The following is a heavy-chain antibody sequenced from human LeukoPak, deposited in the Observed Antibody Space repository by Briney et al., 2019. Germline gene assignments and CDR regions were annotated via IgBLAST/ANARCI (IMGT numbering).Heavy chain of an antibody. V-gene: IGHV3-23*01. Sequence: GGSLRLSCAASGFTFSSYAMTWVRQAPGKGLEWVSAISGSGGSTYYADSVKGRFTISRDNSKNTLYLQMNSLRAEDTAVYYCARTGRNVAGAAYFQHWGQGTLVTVSS. D-gene: IGHD1/OR15-1a*01. J-gene: IGHJ1*01. CDR3: ARTGRNVAGAAYFQH. CDR2: ISGSGGST. CDR1: GFTFSSYA.